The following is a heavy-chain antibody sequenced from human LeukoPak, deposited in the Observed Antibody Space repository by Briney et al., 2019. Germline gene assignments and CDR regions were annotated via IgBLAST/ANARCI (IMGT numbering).Heavy chain of an antibody. Sequence: SETLSLTCTVSGGSISSYYWSWLRQPPGKGLEGIGYIYYSGSTNYNPSLKSRVTISVDTSKNQFSLKLSSVTAADTAVYYCARGVPNYYYYYGMDVWGQGTTVTVSS. J-gene: IGHJ6*02. CDR2: IYYSGST. D-gene: IGHD2-2*01. CDR1: GGSISSYY. V-gene: IGHV4-59*01. CDR3: ARGVPNYYYYYGMDV.